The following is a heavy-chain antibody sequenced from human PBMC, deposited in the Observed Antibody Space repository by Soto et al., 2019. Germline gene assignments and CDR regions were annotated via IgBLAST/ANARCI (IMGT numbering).Heavy chain of an antibody. J-gene: IGHJ4*02. D-gene: IGHD2-15*01. Sequence: GGSLRLSCAASGFTFSSYGMHWVRQAPGKGLEWVAVIWYDGSNKYYADSVKGRFTISRDNSKNTLYLQMNSLRAEDTAVYYCARDHVVVVAATPSLGFDYWGQGTLVTVSS. CDR1: GFTFSSYG. CDR3: ARDHVVVVAATPSLGFDY. V-gene: IGHV3-33*01. CDR2: IWYDGSNK.